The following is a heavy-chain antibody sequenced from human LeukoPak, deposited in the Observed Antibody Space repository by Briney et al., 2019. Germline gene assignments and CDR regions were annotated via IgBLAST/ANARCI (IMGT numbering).Heavy chain of an antibody. CDR3: ARRDYDFWSGYPGAAFDI. CDR1: GGSISSSSYY. V-gene: IGHV4-39*01. CDR2: IYYSGST. D-gene: IGHD3-3*01. J-gene: IGHJ3*02. Sequence: SETLSLTCTVSGGSISSSSYYWGWIRQPPGKGLGWIGSIYYSGSTYYNPSLKSRVTISVDTSKNQFSLKPSSVTAADTAVYYCARRDYDFWSGYPGAAFDIWGQGTMVTVSS.